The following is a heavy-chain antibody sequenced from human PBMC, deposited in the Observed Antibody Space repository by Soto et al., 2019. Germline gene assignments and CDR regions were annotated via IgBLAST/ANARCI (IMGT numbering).Heavy chain of an antibody. D-gene: IGHD1-1*01. CDR1: GGSISSGGYS. V-gene: IGHV4-30-2*01. Sequence: QLQLQESGSGLVRPSQTLSLTCAVSGGSISSGGYSWNWIRQPPGKGLEWIGYIYHSGSPLYNPSPKSRVTISVDKSKNQFSLKLTSVTAADTAVYYCARDQLEGNWFDPWGQGTLVTVSS. CDR2: IYHSGSP. J-gene: IGHJ5*02. CDR3: ARDQLEGNWFDP.